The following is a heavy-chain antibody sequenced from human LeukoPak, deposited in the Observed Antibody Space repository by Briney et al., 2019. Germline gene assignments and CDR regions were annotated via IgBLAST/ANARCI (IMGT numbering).Heavy chain of an antibody. J-gene: IGHJ6*02. CDR1: GGSISSYY. CDR3: ARDFGYSSSWYSNYYGMDV. CDR2: IYYSGST. Sequence: SETLSLTCTVSGGSISSYYWSWIRQPPGKGLEWIGYIYYSGSTNYNPSPKSRVTISVDTSKNQFSQKLSSVTAADTAVYYCARDFGYSSSWYSNYYGMDVWGQGTTVTVSS. D-gene: IGHD6-13*01. V-gene: IGHV4-59*01.